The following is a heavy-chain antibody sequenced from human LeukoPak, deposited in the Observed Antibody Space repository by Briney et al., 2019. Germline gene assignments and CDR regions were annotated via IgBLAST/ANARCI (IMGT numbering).Heavy chain of an antibody. Sequence: GGSLRLSCAASGFTFSSYGMHWVRQAPGKGLEWVAVISYDGSNKYYADSVKGRFTTSRDNSKNTLYLQMNSLRAEDTAVYYCAKVKWELPPDFDYWGQGTLVTVSS. CDR3: AKVKWELPPDFDY. D-gene: IGHD1-26*01. V-gene: IGHV3-30*18. CDR2: ISYDGSNK. CDR1: GFTFSSYG. J-gene: IGHJ4*02.